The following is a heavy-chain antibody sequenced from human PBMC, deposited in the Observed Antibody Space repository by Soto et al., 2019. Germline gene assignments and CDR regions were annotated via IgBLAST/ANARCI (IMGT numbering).Heavy chain of an antibody. CDR1: GFTFSRAW. CDR3: TRVQWLVISFDA. J-gene: IGHJ5*02. CDR2: IKSKVDGGTT. V-gene: IGHV3-15*01. Sequence: PGGSLRLSCVVSGFTFSRAWMIGVRQAPGEGLEWVGLIKSKVDGGTTDYAAPVKGRFSISRDDSKSIAYLQMNSLKTEGTAVYYCTRVQWLVISFDAWGQGTLVTVSS. D-gene: IGHD6-19*01.